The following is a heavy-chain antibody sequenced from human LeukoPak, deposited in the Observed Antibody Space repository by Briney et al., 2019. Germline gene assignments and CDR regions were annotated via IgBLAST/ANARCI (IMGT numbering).Heavy chain of an antibody. CDR2: ISGSGGST. V-gene: IGHV3-23*01. D-gene: IGHD2-15*01. Sequence: GGSLRLSCAASGFTFSSYAMSWVRQAPGKGMEWVSGISGSGGSTYYADAVKGRFTISRDNSKNTLYLQMNSLRVEDTAVYYCAKALWSGGSCCDAFDIWGQGTMVTVSS. J-gene: IGHJ3*02. CDR1: GFTFSSYA. CDR3: AKALWSGGSCCDAFDI.